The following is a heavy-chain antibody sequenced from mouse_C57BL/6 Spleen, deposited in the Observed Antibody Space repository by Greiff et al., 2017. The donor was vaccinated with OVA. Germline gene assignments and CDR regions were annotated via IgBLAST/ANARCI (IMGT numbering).Heavy chain of an antibody. D-gene: IGHD4-1*01. Sequence: EVKVEESGGGLVKPGGSLKLSCAASGFTFSDYGMHWVRQAPEKGLEWVAYISSGSSTIYYADTVKGRFTIARDNAKNTLFLQMTSLRSEDTAMYYCAITGTGFDYWGQGTTLTVSS. J-gene: IGHJ2*01. CDR2: ISSGSSTI. CDR3: AITGTGFDY. CDR1: GFTFSDYG. V-gene: IGHV5-17*01.